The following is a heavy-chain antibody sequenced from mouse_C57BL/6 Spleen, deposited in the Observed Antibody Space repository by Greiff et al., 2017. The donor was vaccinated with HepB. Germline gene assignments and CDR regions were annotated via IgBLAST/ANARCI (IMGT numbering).Heavy chain of an antibody. CDR1: GYSITSGYD. Sequence: EVQLVESGPGMVKPSQSLSLTCTVTGYSITSGYDWHWIRHFPGNKLEWMGYISYSGSTNYNPSLKSRISITHDTSKNHFFLKLNSVTTEDTATYYWARNYGSSYRSYWYFDVWGTGTTVTVSS. CDR3: ARNYGSSYRSYWYFDV. D-gene: IGHD1-1*01. CDR2: ISYSGST. V-gene: IGHV3-1*01. J-gene: IGHJ1*03.